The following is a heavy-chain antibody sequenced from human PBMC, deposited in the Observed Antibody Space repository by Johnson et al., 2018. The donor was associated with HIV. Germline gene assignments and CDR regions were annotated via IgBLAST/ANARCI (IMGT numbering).Heavy chain of an antibody. V-gene: IGHV3-48*03. J-gene: IGHJ3*02. CDR3: ARDHSSSWYRGFGGAFDI. D-gene: IGHD6-13*01. CDR1: GFSFSTYE. CDR2: ISSSGSTI. Sequence: VYLVESGGGLVQPGGSLRLSCVASGFSFSTYEMSWIRQAPGKGLEWVSYISSSGSTIYYADSVKGRFTISRDNAKNSLYLKMNSLRAEDTAVYYCARDHSSSWYRGFGGAFDIWGQGTMVTVSS.